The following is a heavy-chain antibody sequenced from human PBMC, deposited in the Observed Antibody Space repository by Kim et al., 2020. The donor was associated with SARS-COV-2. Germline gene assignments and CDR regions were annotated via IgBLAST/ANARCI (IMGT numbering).Heavy chain of an antibody. D-gene: IGHD4-17*01. J-gene: IGHJ4*02. V-gene: IGHV3-30*02. CDR3: AKPHDYGEEFDY. Sequence: YYADSVKGRFTISRDNSKNTLYLQMNSLRAEDTAVYYCAKPHDYGEEFDYWGQGTLVTVSS.